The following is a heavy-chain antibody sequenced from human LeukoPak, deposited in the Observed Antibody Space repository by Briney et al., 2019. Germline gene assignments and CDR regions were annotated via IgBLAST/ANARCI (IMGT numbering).Heavy chain of an antibody. Sequence: SETLSLTCTVSGSSISSYYWSWIRQPPGKGLEWIGYIYYSGSTNYNPSLKSRVTISVDTSKNQFSLKLSSVTAADTAVYYCARELTSSGSWFDPWGQGTLVTVSS. J-gene: IGHJ5*02. V-gene: IGHV4-59*01. CDR3: ARELTSSGSWFDP. CDR2: IYYSGST. D-gene: IGHD3-16*01. CDR1: GSSISSYY.